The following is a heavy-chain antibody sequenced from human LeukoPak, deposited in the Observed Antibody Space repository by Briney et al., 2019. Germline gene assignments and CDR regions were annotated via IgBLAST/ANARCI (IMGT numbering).Heavy chain of an antibody. V-gene: IGHV3-21*01. Sequence: PGRSLRLSCAASGFTFSSYSMNWVLQAPGKGLEWVSAISSSSSYIYYADSVKGRFTISRDNAKNSLYLQMNSLRAEDTAVYYCARAEIIRGYSYSCVEYWGQGTLVTVSS. J-gene: IGHJ4*02. CDR2: ISSSSSYI. D-gene: IGHD5-18*01. CDR3: ARAEIIRGYSYSCVEY. CDR1: GFTFSSYS.